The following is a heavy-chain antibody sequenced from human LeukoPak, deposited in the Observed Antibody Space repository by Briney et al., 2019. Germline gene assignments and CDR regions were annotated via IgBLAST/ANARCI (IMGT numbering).Heavy chain of an antibody. V-gene: IGHV3-30-3*01. CDR1: GFTFSSYA. CDR2: ISYDGSNK. D-gene: IGHD6-13*01. Sequence: SGGSLRLSCAASGFTFSSYAMHWVRQAPGKGLEWVAVISYDGSNKYYADSVKGRFTISRDNSKNTLYLQMNSLRAEDTAVYYCAKDEYSSSWYYFDYWGQGTLVTVSS. CDR3: AKDEYSSSWYYFDY. J-gene: IGHJ4*02.